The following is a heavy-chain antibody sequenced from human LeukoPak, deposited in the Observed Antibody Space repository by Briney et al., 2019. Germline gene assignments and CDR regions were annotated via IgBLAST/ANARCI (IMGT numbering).Heavy chain of an antibody. CDR2: ISSSRSYI. Sequence: PGGSLRLSCAASGFTFSSYWMSWVRQAPGKGLEWVSFISSSRSYIYYADSVKGRFTISRDNAKNSLYLQMNSLRAEDTAVYYCARFIVAPYYFDYWGRGTLVTVSS. J-gene: IGHJ4*02. V-gene: IGHV3-21*01. CDR1: GFTFSSYW. CDR3: ARFIVAPYYFDY. D-gene: IGHD3-22*01.